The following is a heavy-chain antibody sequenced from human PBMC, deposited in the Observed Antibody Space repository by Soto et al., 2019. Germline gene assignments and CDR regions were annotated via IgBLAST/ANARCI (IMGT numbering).Heavy chain of an antibody. CDR3: ARGSNQDY. J-gene: IGHJ4*02. CDR2: INNDGSEK. V-gene: IGHV3-7*03. CDR1: GFTFSPYW. Sequence: EVQLVESGGDLVQPGGSLRLSCVASGFTFSPYWMSWVRQAPGRGLQWVATINNDGSEKYYADSVKGRFTISTDNARDSLYLQLTGLRAEDTAIYYCARGSNQDYWGQGTLVAVSS. D-gene: IGHD2-8*01.